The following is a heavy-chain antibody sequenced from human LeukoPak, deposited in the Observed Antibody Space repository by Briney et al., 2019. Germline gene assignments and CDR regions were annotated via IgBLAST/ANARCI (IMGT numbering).Heavy chain of an antibody. D-gene: IGHD6-6*01. Sequence: GGSLRLSCAASGFTFSSYWMYWARQAPGKVLEWVASIKQDGSETYYVDSVKGRFTISTDNAKNSLYLQMNSLRAEDTAVYYCARAPARARLDYWGQGTLGSVSS. CDR2: IKQDGSET. CDR1: GFTFSSYW. CDR3: ARAPARARLDY. J-gene: IGHJ4*02. V-gene: IGHV3-7*01.